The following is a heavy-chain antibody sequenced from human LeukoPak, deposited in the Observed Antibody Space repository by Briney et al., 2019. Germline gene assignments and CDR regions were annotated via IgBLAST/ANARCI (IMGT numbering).Heavy chain of an antibody. V-gene: IGHV4-39*01. CDR1: GGSISRSSYY. J-gene: IGHJ6*02. Sequence: PSETLSLTCTVSGGSISRSSYYWGWIRQPPGKGLEWIVSIYYSGSTYYNPSLYYSPSLKSRVTMSVDTSRNQFSLKLSSVTAADTAVYYCARLSHYYSMDVRGQGTTVTVSS. CDR3: ARLSHYYSMDV. CDR2: IYYSGST.